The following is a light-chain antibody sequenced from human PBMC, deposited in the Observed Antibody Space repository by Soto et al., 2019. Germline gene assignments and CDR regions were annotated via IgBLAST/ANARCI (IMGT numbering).Light chain of an antibody. V-gene: IGLV2-14*01. CDR3: TSYRGSSTLV. CDR2: EGS. Sequence: QSALTQPASVSGSPGQSITISCTGTSRDVGGYKYVSWYQQHPGKAPKLIIYEGSKRPSGVSNRFSGSKSGNTASLTISGLQAEDEADYYCTSYRGSSTLVFGGGTKVTVL. CDR1: SRDVGGYKY. J-gene: IGLJ2*01.